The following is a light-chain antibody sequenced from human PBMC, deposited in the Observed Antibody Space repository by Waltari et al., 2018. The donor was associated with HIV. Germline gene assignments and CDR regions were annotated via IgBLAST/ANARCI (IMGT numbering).Light chain of an antibody. CDR1: QAISNY. CDR3: QHLNSSQWT. J-gene: IGKJ1*01. V-gene: IGKV1-9*01. CDR2: AAS. Sequence: DIQLTQSPSLLAASVGDRVTITCRASQAISNYLAWYQQIPGRVPNLLIYAASTLQSGVPARFSGSGSGTEFTLTISSLQPEDSATYYCQHLNSSQWTFGQGTKVEI.